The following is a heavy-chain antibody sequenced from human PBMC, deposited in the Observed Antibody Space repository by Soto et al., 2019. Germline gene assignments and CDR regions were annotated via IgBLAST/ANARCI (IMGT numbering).Heavy chain of an antibody. V-gene: IGHV4-59*01. CDR2: IYYSGST. CDR1: GGSISSYY. D-gene: IGHD1-26*01. J-gene: IGHJ4*02. Sequence: PSETLSLTCTVSGGSISSYYWSWIRQPPGKGLEWIGYIYYSGSTNYNPSLKSRVTISVDTSKNQFSLKLSSVTAADTAVYYCARDSGSSDFEYWGQGTLVTVSS. CDR3: ARDSGSSDFEY.